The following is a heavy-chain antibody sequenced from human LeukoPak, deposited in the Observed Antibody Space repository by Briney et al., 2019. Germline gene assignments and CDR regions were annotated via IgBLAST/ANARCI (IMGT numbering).Heavy chain of an antibody. J-gene: IGHJ4*02. CDR2: IITANGDT. V-gene: IGHV1-3*04. Sequence: ASVKVSCKTSGYTFTTYVIHWVRQAPGQGLESLGWIITANGDTEYSQRFQGRVTFARDTSASTVYMELNSLKSEDTAMFYCARDRCSGGICYSSLVYWGQGTLVTVSS. D-gene: IGHD2-15*01. CDR1: GYTFTTYV. CDR3: ARDRCSGGICYSSLVY.